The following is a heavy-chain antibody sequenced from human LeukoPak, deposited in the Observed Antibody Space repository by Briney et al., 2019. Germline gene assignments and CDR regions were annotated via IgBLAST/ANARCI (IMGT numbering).Heavy chain of an antibody. CDR3: ARLVAPAVKGRPFYMDV. V-gene: IGHV4-30-4*01. CDR1: GGSISSGDYY. J-gene: IGHJ6*03. CDR2: IYYSGST. D-gene: IGHD6-13*01. Sequence: SETLSLTCTVSGGSISSGDYYWSWIRQPPGKGLEWIGYIYYSGSTYYNPSLKSRVTISLDTSKNQFSLKLSSVTAADTAVYYCARLVAPAVKGRPFYMDVWGKGTTVTVSS.